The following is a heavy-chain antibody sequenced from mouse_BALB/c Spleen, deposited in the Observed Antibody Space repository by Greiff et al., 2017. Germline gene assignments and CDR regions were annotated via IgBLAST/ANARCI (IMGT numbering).Heavy chain of an antibody. Sequence: QVQLQQPGAELVMPGASVKMSCKASGYTFTDYWMHWVKQRPGQGLEWIGAIDTSDSYTSYNQKFKGKATLTVDESSSTAYMQLSSLTSEDSAVYYCARATATSYDRGQGTTLTVSS. J-gene: IGHJ2*01. V-gene: IGHV1-69*01. CDR3: ARATATSYD. D-gene: IGHD1-2*01. CDR1: GYTFTDYW. CDR2: IDTSDSYT.